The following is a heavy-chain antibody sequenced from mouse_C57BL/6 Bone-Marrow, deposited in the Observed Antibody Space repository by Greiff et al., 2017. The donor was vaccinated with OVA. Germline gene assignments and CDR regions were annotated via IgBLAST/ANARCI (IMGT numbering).Heavy chain of an antibody. CDR2: ISSGGSYT. J-gene: IGHJ3*01. CDR1: GFTFSSYG. Sequence: EVKLQESGGDLVKPGGSLKLSYAASGFTFSSYGMSWVRQTPDKRLEWVATISSGGSYTYYPDSVKGRFTISRDNAKNTLYLQMSSLKSEDTAMYYCARPTGGFAYWGQGTLVTVSA. CDR3: ARPTGGFAY. V-gene: IGHV5-6*01.